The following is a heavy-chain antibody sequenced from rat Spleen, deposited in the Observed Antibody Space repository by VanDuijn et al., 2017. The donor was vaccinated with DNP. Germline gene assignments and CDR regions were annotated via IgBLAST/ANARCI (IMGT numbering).Heavy chain of an antibody. D-gene: IGHD1-11*01. V-gene: IGHV4-2*01. J-gene: IGHJ2*01. Sequence: EVQLVESGGGLVQPGRSLKLSCAASGFNFNGYWMGWVRQAPGKGLEWIGEINQDSSTIKYAPSLKDKFTISRDNAQNTLYLQMSKLGSEDTAIYFCARGPNYGGYSDFLDYWGQGVMVTVSS. CDR3: ARGPNYGGYSDFLDY. CDR2: INQDSSTI. CDR1: GFNFNGYW.